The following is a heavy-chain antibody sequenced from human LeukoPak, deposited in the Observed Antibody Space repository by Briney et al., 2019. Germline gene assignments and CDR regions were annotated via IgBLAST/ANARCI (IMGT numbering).Heavy chain of an antibody. D-gene: IGHD6-13*01. Sequence: SQTLSLTGTVSGGSISSGDYYWSWIRQPPGKGLEWIGYIYYSGSTNYNPSLKSRVTISVDTSKNQFSLKLSSVTAADTAVYYCARDRLAAADSTPSNWFDPWGQGTLVTVSS. CDR3: ARDRLAAADSTPSNWFDP. J-gene: IGHJ5*02. V-gene: IGHV4-61*08. CDR2: IYYSGST. CDR1: GGSISSGDYY.